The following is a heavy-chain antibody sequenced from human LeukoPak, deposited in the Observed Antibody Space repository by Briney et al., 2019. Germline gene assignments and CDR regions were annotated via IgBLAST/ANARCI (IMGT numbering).Heavy chain of an antibody. D-gene: IGHD2-15*01. CDR3: ARVDYYSYMDV. J-gene: IGHJ6*03. CDR2: ISAYNGNA. V-gene: IGHV1-18*01. CDR1: GYSFISYG. Sequence: ASVKVSCKASGYSFISYGISWVRQAPGQGLEWMGWISAYNGNANYAQSLQGRVTMTTDTSTTTAYMKLRSLRFDDTAVYYCARVDYYSYMDVWGKGTTVTISS.